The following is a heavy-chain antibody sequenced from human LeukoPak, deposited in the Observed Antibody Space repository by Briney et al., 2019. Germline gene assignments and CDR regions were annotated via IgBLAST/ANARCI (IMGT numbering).Heavy chain of an antibody. CDR3: AKVKMGVERQTRYFDL. CDR1: GFTFEDYS. CDR2: ITWNSGAI. D-gene: IGHD2-8*01. Sequence: PGGSLGLSCAASGFTFEDYSMHWVRQPPGKGLEWVSGITWNSGAIGYADSVKGRFTISRDNAKNSLYLQMNSLRADDTAFYYCAKVKMGVERQTRYFDLWGRGTLVTVSS. J-gene: IGHJ2*01. V-gene: IGHV3-9*01.